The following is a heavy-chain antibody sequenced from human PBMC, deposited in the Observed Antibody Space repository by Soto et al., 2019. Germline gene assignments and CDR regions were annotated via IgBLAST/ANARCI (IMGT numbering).Heavy chain of an antibody. Sequence: SENLSLTCTVSGGSIYTGGYYWYWIRQHPGMGLECIGYIYYSGSTYYNPSLKSRATIAVDTSKNQFSLKLSSVTAADTAVYYCPNNGDYYDGSGPNYFQNWGQGTLVTGS. V-gene: IGHV4-31*03. CDR1: GGSIYTGGYY. CDR2: IYYSGST. CDR3: PNNGDYYDGSGPNYFQN. J-gene: IGHJ1*01. D-gene: IGHD3-22*01.